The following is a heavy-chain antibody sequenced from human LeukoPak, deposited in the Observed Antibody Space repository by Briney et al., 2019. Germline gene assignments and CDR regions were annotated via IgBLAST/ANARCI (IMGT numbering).Heavy chain of an antibody. CDR1: GGSFSGYY. CDR3: ARHYYDSSGYYSDAFDI. CDR2: INHSGST. D-gene: IGHD3-22*01. J-gene: IGHJ3*02. Sequence: SETLSLTCAVYGGSFSGYYWSWTRQPPGKGLEWIGEINHSGSTNYNLSLKSRVTISVDTSKNQFSLKLSSVTAADTAVYYCARHYYDSSGYYSDAFDIWGQGTMVTVSS. V-gene: IGHV4-34*01.